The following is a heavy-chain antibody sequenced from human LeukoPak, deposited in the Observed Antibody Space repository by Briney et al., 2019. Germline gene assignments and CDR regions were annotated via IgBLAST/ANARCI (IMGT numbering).Heavy chain of an antibody. Sequence: GASVKVSCKASGYTFTNYLLHWVRQAPGQGLEWVGRITPSVDTTDYAQKFRDRVTMTRDTSTGTVYMELSGLRSEDTAVYHCVREESGGYFDYWGQGTIVTVSS. V-gene: IGHV1-46*01. D-gene: IGHD2-8*02. CDR1: GYTFTNYL. CDR3: VREESGGYFDY. J-gene: IGHJ4*02. CDR2: ITPSVDTT.